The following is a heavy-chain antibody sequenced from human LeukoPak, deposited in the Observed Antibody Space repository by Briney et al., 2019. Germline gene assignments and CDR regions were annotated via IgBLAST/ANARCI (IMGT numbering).Heavy chain of an antibody. CDR1: GFTFPSSA. CDR3: AREPSPNLWFGATFDY. V-gene: IGHV1-58*01. D-gene: IGHD3-10*01. J-gene: IGHJ4*02. CDR2: IVVGSGNT. Sequence: ASVKVSCKASGFTFPSSAVQWVRQARGQRLEWIGWIVVGSGNTNYAQKFQERVTITRDMSTSTAYMELSSLRSEDTAVYYCAREPSPNLWFGATFDYWGQGTLVTVSS.